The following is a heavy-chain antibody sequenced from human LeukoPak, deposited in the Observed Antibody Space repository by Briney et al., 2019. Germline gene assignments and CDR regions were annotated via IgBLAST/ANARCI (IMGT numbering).Heavy chain of an antibody. D-gene: IGHD5-12*01. V-gene: IGHV1-69*05. Sequence: SVKVSCKASGGTFSSYAISWVRQAPGQGLEWMGGIIPIFGTANYAQKFQGRVTMTTDTSTSTAYMELRSLRSDDTAVYYWARAQSGYDRYYYFDYWGQGTLVTVSS. CDR2: IIPIFGTA. CDR3: ARAQSGYDRYYYFDY. J-gene: IGHJ4*02. CDR1: GGTFSSYA.